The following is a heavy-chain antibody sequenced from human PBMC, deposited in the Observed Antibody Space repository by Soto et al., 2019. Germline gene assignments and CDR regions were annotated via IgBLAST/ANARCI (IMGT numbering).Heavy chain of an antibody. CDR1: GFTFSSYG. CDR3: AKAEHDYLDY. J-gene: IGHJ4*02. V-gene: IGHV3-30*18. D-gene: IGHD4-17*01. Sequence: PGGSLRLSCAASGFTFSSYGMHWVRQAPGKGLEWVAVISYDGSNKYYADSVKGRFTISRDNSKNTLYLQMNSLRAEDTAVYYYAKAEHDYLDYCSQGTLVTVSS. CDR2: ISYDGSNK.